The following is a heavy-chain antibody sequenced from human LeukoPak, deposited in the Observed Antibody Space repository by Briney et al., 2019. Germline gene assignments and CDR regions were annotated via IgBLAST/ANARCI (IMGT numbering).Heavy chain of an antibody. V-gene: IGHV3-11*03. CDR2: ISTTRGFT. CDR3: AKGSPPGD. CDR1: GFTFSDYY. D-gene: IGHD3-16*01. Sequence: GGSLRLSFAVSGFTFSDYYMTWIRQAPGKGLEWVSYISTTRGFTKYADSVRGRFTISRDKAKNSLYLQMNTLRAEDTAVYYCAKGSPPGDWGQGTVVTVSA. J-gene: IGHJ4*02.